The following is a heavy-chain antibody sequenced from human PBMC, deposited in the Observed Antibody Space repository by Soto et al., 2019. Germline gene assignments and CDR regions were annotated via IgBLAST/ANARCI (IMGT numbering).Heavy chain of an antibody. CDR3: ARMESFGSLNWFDP. CDR1: GYTFTNND. Sequence: AAVKVSCKASGYTFTNNDVSWVRQATGQGLEWMGWMNPGSGDTGYAQKFQGRVTMTRDISIATAYMELNSLTSEDTAIYYCARMESFGSLNWFDPWGQGTMVTVYS. V-gene: IGHV1-8*01. J-gene: IGHJ5*02. CDR2: MNPGSGDT. D-gene: IGHD5-18*01.